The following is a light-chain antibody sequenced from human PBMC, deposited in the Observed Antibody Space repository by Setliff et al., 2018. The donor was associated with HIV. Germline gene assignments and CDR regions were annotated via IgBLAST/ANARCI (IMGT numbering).Light chain of an antibody. CDR3: AAWDDSLRGVV. J-gene: IGLJ2*01. Sequence: QSVLTQPPSASGTPGQRVTISCSGSSSNIGSNVVNWYQQFPGTAPKLLIYSNSQRPSGVPDRFSGSKSGTSSSLAISGLQSEDEADYYCAAWDDSLRGVVFGGGTKVTVL. CDR2: SNS. V-gene: IGLV1-44*01. CDR1: SSNIGSNV.